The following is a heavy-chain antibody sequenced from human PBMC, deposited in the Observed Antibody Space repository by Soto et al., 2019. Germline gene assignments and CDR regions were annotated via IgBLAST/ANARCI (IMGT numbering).Heavy chain of an antibody. CDR2: ISGSGDST. Sequence: EVQLLESGGDLVQPGGSLRLSCAASGFTYSNYAMTWVRQAPGKGLEWVSAISGSGDSTRYADSVKGRFTSSRDNSKNTLYLQMNSLRVEDTAVYYCAKDPVPTTTGNLFDPWGQGTLVTVSS. D-gene: IGHD1-26*01. J-gene: IGHJ5*02. V-gene: IGHV3-23*01. CDR3: AKDPVPTTTGNLFDP. CDR1: GFTYSNYA.